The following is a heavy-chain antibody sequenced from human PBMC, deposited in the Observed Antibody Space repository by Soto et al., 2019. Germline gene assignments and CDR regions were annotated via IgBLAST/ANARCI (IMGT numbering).Heavy chain of an antibody. D-gene: IGHD3-22*01. Sequence: GGLSPTCAVCGDSMCSSNWSAWVRQPPGKGLEWIVEIYHTENTNYNPSLKSRVTIAIDKSKNQFSLKMTSVTAADTAVYYCAREIIDAGSRFGYWGQGTLVTVSS. CDR3: AREIIDAGSRFGY. V-gene: IGHV4-4*02. CDR2: IYHTENT. CDR1: GDSMCSSNW. J-gene: IGHJ4*02.